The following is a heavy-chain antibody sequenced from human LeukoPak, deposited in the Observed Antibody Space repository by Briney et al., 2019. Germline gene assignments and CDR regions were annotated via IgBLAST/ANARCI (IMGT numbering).Heavy chain of an antibody. CDR1: GGSISSGDYY. Sequence: PSETLSLTCTVSGGSISSGDYYLSWIRHPPGKGLEWIGYIYYSGSTYYNPSLKSRVTISVDTSKNQFSLKLSSVTAADTAVYYCARVVPAGLFDYWGQGTLVTVSS. CDR2: IYYSGST. CDR3: ARVVPAGLFDY. J-gene: IGHJ4*02. V-gene: IGHV4-30-4*08. D-gene: IGHD2-2*01.